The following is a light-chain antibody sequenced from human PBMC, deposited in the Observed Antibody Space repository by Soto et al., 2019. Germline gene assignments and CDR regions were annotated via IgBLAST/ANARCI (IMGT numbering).Light chain of an antibody. CDR1: QGISSY. Sequence: VSWRTQSLSLVSASAGDRVTISCRMSQGISSYLAWYQQRPGKAPELLIYAASSLQSGVPSRFSGSGSGTDFTLTISSLQPEDFATYYWQQSYRTPPSWTFGQGTKVDI. V-gene: IGKV1D-8*03. CDR3: QQSYRTPPSWT. J-gene: IGKJ1*01. CDR2: AAS.